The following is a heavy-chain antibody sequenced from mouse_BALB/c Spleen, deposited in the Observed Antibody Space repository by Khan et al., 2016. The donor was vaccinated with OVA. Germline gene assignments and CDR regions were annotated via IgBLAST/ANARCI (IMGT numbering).Heavy chain of an antibody. J-gene: IGHJ2*01. CDR2: IYPGTDNT. CDR1: GYIFTSYW. CDR3: ARWEALYYFNY. Sequence: QVQLKESGAELVRPGTSVKLSCKTSGYIFTSYWIPWVKQRSGQGLEWIARIYPGTDNTYYSEKFKDKATLTADKSSSTAYLQLSSLKSEDSAVFFCARWEALYYFNYWGQGTTLTVSS. V-gene: IGHV1-76*01. D-gene: IGHD3-2*02.